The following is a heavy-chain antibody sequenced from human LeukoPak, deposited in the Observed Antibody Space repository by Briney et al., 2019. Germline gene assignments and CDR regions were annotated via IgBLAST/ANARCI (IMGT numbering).Heavy chain of an antibody. CDR3: ATGGRWELPRPYAFEI. D-gene: IGHD1-26*01. CDR2: ISAYSGHT. Sequence: ASVKVSCKASGGTFSSYAISWVRQAPGQGLEWMGWISAYSGHTNYAQKLQGRVTVSTDTSTSTAYMELRSLRSDDTAVYYCATGGRWELPRPYAFEIWGQGTMVTVSS. J-gene: IGHJ3*02. V-gene: IGHV1-18*01. CDR1: GGTFSSYA.